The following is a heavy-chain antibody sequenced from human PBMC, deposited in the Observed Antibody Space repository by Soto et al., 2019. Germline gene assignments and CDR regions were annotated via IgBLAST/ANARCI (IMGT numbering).Heavy chain of an antibody. J-gene: IGHJ6*02. CDR1: GYSISSGYY. V-gene: IGHV4-38-2*01. CDR2: IYHSGST. Sequence: SETLSLTCAVSGYSISSGYYWGWIRQPPGKGLEWIGSIYHSGSTYYNPSLKSRVTISVDTSKNQFSLKLGSVTAADTAVYYCARPTVTGLYYGMDVWGQGTTVTVSS. CDR3: ARPTVTGLYYGMDV. D-gene: IGHD4-4*01.